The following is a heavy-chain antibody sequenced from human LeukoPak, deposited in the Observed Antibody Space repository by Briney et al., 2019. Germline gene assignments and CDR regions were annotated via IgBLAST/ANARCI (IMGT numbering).Heavy chain of an antibody. V-gene: IGHV1-46*01. J-gene: IGHJ4*02. Sequence: ASVKVSCKASGYTFTSHYMHWVRQAPGQGLEWMGVINPTGDTTRYAQKFQGRVTMTRDMSTSTDYMELSSLRSEDTAVYYCAKDVGIQLWLRPIDYWGQGTLVTVSS. CDR1: GYTFTSHY. D-gene: IGHD5-18*01. CDR2: INPTGDTT. CDR3: AKDVGIQLWLRPIDY.